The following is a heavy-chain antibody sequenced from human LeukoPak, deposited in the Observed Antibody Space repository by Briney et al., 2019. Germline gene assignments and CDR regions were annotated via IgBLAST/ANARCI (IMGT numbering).Heavy chain of an antibody. CDR2: INPSDGGT. V-gene: IGHV1-46*01. D-gene: IGHD4-17*01. CDR3: ARDTRTMTAVTRGQHYYGLDV. Sequence: ASVRVSCKASGYTFTNYYLHWVRQAPRHGLEWMAIINPSDGGTYYEQKLQGRVTVTRDTSTSTVYMELSSLRSEDTAVYYCARDTRTMTAVTRGQHYYGLDVWGQGTTVTVSS. CDR1: GYTFTNYY. J-gene: IGHJ6*02.